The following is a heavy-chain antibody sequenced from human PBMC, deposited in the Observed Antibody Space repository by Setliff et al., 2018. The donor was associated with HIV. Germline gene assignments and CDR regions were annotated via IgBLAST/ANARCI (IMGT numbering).Heavy chain of an antibody. V-gene: IGHV1-18*01. CDR3: ARDGYKWNDNALEI. CDR1: GYTFTCYG. Sequence: ASVKVSCKASGYTFTCYGISWVRQAPGQGLEWMGWISAANGDTNFAQKFQGRVTMTTDTLTSTAYMELRSLRSDDTAVYYCARDGYKWNDNALEIWGLGTVVTVSS. D-gene: IGHD1-20*01. CDR2: ISAANGDT. J-gene: IGHJ3*02.